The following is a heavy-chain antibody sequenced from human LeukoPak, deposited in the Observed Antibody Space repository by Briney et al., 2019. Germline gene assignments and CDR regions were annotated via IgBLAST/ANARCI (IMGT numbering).Heavy chain of an antibody. Sequence: SGTLSLTCAVSGASISSSNWWSWVRQPPGKGLEWIGEIYHSGSTNYNPSLKSRVAMSVDKSKNQFSLKLSSVTAADTAVYYCAREIGYCSSTSCHHFDYWGQGTLVTVSS. V-gene: IGHV4-4*02. J-gene: IGHJ4*02. D-gene: IGHD2-2*01. CDR3: AREIGYCSSTSCHHFDY. CDR2: IYHSGST. CDR1: GASISSSNW.